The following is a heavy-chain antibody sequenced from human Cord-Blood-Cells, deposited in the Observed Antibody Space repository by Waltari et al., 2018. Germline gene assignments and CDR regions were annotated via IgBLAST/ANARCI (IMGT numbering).Heavy chain of an antibody. CDR3: ARDDYGGNYYFDY. D-gene: IGHD4-17*01. CDR1: AGHFSSYD. V-gene: IGHV1-69*01. J-gene: IGHJ4*02. CDR2: TIPIFGTA. Sequence: QVQLVQSGAEVKKPGSSVKVSCKASAGHFSSYDIIWVRLAPGQGLEGMGGTIPIFGTANYAQKFQGRVTITADESTSTAYMELSSLRSEDTAVYYCARDDYGGNYYFDYWGQGTLVTVSS.